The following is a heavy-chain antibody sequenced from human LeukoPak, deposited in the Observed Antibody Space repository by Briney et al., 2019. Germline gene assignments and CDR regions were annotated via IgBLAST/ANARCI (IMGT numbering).Heavy chain of an antibody. CDR3: AKGGPLGDTNRFDH. CDR2: LAYDRTNQ. D-gene: IGHD5-18*01. J-gene: IGHJ4*02. Sequence: GGSLTLSCVTSGFDFNVYAMHWVRHSPGKGLEWVALLAYDRTNQYYADFVKGRFTISRDNSKNTVFLQMNSLRPQDTAIYYCAKGGPLGDTNRFDHWGQGTLVTVSS. V-gene: IGHV3-30*04. CDR1: GFDFNVYA.